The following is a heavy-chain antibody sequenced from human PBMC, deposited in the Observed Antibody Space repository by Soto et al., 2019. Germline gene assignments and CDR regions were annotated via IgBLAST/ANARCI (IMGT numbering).Heavy chain of an antibody. CDR1: GFIFSNFA. Sequence: EEQMLQSGGGLVQPGGSLRLSCAASGFIFSNFALDWVRQTPGKGLEWVSAISGSGGNTYYTDSVKGRFTISRDNSKNTLYLEMNSLRLEDTGVYYCAREVAEYQHLSRWFDPWGQGTLVTVSS. D-gene: IGHD2-15*01. CDR2: ISGSGGNT. CDR3: AREVAEYQHLSRWFDP. V-gene: IGHV3-23*01. J-gene: IGHJ5*02.